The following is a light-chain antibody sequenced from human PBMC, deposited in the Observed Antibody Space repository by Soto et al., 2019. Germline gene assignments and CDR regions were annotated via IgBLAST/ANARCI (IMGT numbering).Light chain of an antibody. Sequence: EIVMTQSPGTLSLSPGDRATLSCRASQSVRSHLAWFQQKPGQPPRLLIFGESTRATGVPARFSGSGSGTEFTLIISSLQSEDFVVYYCQQYNNWPLTFGGGTKVEIK. J-gene: IGKJ4*01. CDR1: QSVRSH. V-gene: IGKV3-15*01. CDR2: GES. CDR3: QQYNNWPLT.